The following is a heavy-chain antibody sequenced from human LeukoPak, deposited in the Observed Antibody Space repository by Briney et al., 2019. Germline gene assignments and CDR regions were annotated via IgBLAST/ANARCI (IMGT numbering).Heavy chain of an antibody. D-gene: IGHD6-19*01. Sequence: GGSLRLSCAASGFTVSSNYMSWVRQAPGKGLEWVSVIYSGGSTYYADSVKGRFTISRHNSKNTLYLQMNSLRSEDTAVYYCASPGPPLGWYSVAYWGQGTLVTVSS. CDR2: IYSGGST. J-gene: IGHJ4*02. V-gene: IGHV3-53*04. CDR3: ASPGPPLGWYSVAY. CDR1: GFTVSSNY.